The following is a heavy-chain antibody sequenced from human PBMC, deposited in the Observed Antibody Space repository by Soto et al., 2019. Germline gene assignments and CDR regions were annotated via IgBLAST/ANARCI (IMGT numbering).Heavy chain of an antibody. CDR3: ARDLWGYCGTDCYPLDV. Sequence: QVQLQESGPGLVKPSETLSLTCTVPGGSISGYYWSWIRQPPGKGLEWIGYMYNTGSTVYNPSFKSRVTISVDTSKNQFSLKLNSVTAADTAVYYCARDLWGYCGTDCYPLDVWGQGTTVTVSS. CDR2: MYNTGST. D-gene: IGHD2-21*02. J-gene: IGHJ6*02. V-gene: IGHV4-59*01. CDR1: GGSISGYY.